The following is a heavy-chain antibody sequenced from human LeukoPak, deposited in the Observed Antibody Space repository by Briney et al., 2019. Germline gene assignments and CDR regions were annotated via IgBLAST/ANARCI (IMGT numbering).Heavy chain of an antibody. CDR2: IHHSGST. Sequence: SETLSLTCTVSGDSVSDYYWNWIRQPPGKGPEWIGYIHHSGSTNSNPSLRSRVTMSVDTSKNQFSLDLISVTSADTAVYYCARNHVATIMYFDYWGQGTLVTVSS. CDR3: ARNHVATIMYFDY. CDR1: GDSVSDYY. D-gene: IGHD5-12*01. J-gene: IGHJ4*02. V-gene: IGHV4-59*02.